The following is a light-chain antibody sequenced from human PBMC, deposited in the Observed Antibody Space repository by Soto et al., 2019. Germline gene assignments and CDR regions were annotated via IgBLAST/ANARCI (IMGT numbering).Light chain of an antibody. CDR1: QSVSSN. CDR2: GAS. Sequence: EIVMTQSPATLSVSPGEGATLSCRASQSVSSNLAWYQQKPGQTPRLLIYGASSRATGIPDRFSGSGSGTDFTLTISSLQPDDFATYYCQQRSNSITLGQRRRLEIK. CDR3: QQRSNSIT. J-gene: IGKJ5*01. V-gene: IGKV3D-20*02.